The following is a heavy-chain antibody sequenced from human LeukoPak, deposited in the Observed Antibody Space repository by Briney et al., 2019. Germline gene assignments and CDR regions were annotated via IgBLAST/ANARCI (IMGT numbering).Heavy chain of an antibody. V-gene: IGHV3-33*01. J-gene: IGHJ4*02. CDR2: IWYDGSNK. CDR3: ARAPYGDYYFDY. CDR1: GFTFSSFG. Sequence: GGSLRLSCAASGFTFSSFGMHWVRQAPGKGLEWVAVIWYDGSNKYYADSVKGRFTISRDNSKNTLYLQMNSLRAEDTAVYYCARAPYGDYYFDYWGQGTLVTVSS. D-gene: IGHD4-17*01.